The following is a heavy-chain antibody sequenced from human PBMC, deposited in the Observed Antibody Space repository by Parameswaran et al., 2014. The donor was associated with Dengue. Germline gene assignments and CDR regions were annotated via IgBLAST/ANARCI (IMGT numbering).Heavy chain of an antibody. V-gene: IGHV3-11*04. D-gene: IGHD6-19*01. J-gene: IGHJ6*02. CDR2: ISSSGSTI. Sequence: RWIRQPPGKGLEWVSNISSSGSTIYYADSVKGRFTISRDNVKNSLYLQMNSLRAEDTAVYYCARDLGYSSGWNPRVGMDVWGQGTTVTVSS. CDR3: ARDLGYSSGWNPRVGMDV.